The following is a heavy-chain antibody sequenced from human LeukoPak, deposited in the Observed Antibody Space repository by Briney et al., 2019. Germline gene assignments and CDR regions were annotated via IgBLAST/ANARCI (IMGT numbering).Heavy chain of an antibody. CDR3: AKDLPAAYFDY. CDR1: GFTFSNYG. V-gene: IGHV3-30*02. D-gene: IGHD2-2*01. J-gene: IGHJ4*02. CDR2: VRSDGGIK. Sequence: GGSLRLSCAASGFTFSNYGMHWVRQAPGKGLEWVAFVRSDGGIKYYADSVKGRFTISRDKSRTTLHLQMNSLRAEDTAVYHCAKDLPAAYFDYWGQGTLVTASS.